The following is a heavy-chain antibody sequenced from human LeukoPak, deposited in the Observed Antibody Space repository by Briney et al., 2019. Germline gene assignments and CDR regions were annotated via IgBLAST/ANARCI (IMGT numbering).Heavy chain of an antibody. J-gene: IGHJ4*02. CDR2: IIPILGIA. CDR1: GGTFSSYA. D-gene: IGHD4-17*01. CDR3: AESPQHGYGDYYFDY. Sequence: ASVKVSCKASGGTFSSYAISWVRQAPGQGLEWMGRIIPILGIANYAQKFQGRVTITADKSTSTAYMELSSLRSEDTAVYYCAESPQHGYGDYYFDYWGQGTLVTVSS. V-gene: IGHV1-69*04.